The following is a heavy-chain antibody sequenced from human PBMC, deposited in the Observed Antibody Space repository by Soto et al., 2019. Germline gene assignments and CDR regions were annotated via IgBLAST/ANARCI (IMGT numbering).Heavy chain of an antibody. CDR3: ARYKSNYYYGMDV. Sequence: PSETLSLTCAVSGDSISSYYCMWIRQPPGKGLEYNGYLYYGRSANYNPSLKSRVTITVDTSKNQFSLKLSSVTAADTAVYYCARYKSNYYYGMDVWGQGTTVTVS. V-gene: IGHV4-59*01. CDR2: LYYGRSA. D-gene: IGHD1-20*01. CDR1: GDSISSYY. J-gene: IGHJ6*02.